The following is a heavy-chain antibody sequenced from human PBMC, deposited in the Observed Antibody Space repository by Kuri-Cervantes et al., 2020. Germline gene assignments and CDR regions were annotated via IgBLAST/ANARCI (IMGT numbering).Heavy chain of an antibody. Sequence: LSLTCAASGFTFSSYGMHWVRQAPGKGLEWVAVISYDGSNKYYADSVKGRFTISRDNSKNTLYLQMSSLRAEDTAVYYCARAVVTHFDYWGQGTLVTVSS. V-gene: IGHV3-30*03. D-gene: IGHD4-23*01. CDR1: GFTFSSYG. CDR2: ISYDGSNK. J-gene: IGHJ4*02. CDR3: ARAVVTHFDY.